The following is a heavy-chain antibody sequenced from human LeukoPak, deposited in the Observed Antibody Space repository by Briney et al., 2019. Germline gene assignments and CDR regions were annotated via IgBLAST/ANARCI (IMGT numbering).Heavy chain of an antibody. Sequence: TGGSLRLSCTVSGFTVSSNSMSWVCQAPGKGLEWVSFIYSGGNTHNSDSVKGRFTISRDNSKNTLYLQMNSLRAEDTAVYYCARRAGDYSHPYDYWGQGTLVTVSS. D-gene: IGHD3-22*01. CDR3: ARRAGDYSHPYDY. V-gene: IGHV3-53*01. CDR2: IYSGGNT. J-gene: IGHJ4*02. CDR1: GFTVSSNS.